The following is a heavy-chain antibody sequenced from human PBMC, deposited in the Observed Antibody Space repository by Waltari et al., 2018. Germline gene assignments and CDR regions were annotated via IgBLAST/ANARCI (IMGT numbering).Heavy chain of an antibody. D-gene: IGHD1-1*01. V-gene: IGHV3-73*01. Sequence: VQLVESGGGLVQPGGSLKLSGAASGFAFSGSARHWGRQASGKVLEWFGRIRSKAHNYATAYAASVKGRFTISRDDSKNTAYLQMNSLKTEDTAVYYCTRQEPWRFDPWGQGTLVTVSS. CDR3: TRQEPWRFDP. J-gene: IGHJ5*02. CDR1: GFAFSGSA. CDR2: IRSKAHNYAT.